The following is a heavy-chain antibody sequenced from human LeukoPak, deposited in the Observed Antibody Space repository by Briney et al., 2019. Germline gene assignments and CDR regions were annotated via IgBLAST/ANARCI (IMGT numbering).Heavy chain of an antibody. J-gene: IGHJ5*02. CDR3: ARVAMVRGVIPDITGLDP. V-gene: IGHV3-7*01. Sequence: GGSLRLSCTASGFTFSSYWMSWVRQAPGKGLEGVANIKKDGSEKYYVDSVKGRFTISRDNAKTSLYLQMNSLRAEDTAVYYCARVAMVRGVIPDITGLDPWGQGTLVTVSS. CDR1: GFTFSSYW. CDR2: IKKDGSEK. D-gene: IGHD3-10*01.